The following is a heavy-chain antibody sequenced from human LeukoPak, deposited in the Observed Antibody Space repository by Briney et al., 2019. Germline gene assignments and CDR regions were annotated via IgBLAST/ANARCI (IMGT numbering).Heavy chain of an antibody. D-gene: IGHD3-22*01. CDR2: IHYSGST. CDR1: GGSINNYY. Sequence: SETLSLTCTVSGGSINNYYWSWIRQPPGKGLEWIGYIHYSGSTSYNPSLKSRVTISVDTSKNQFSLKLRFVTPADTAVYYCARDGDYYDSSGYTNYFDYWGQGTLVTVSS. J-gene: IGHJ4*02. V-gene: IGHV4-59*01. CDR3: ARDGDYYDSSGYTNYFDY.